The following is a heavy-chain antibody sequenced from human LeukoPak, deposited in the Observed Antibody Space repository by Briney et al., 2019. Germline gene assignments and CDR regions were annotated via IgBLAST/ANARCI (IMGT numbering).Heavy chain of an antibody. CDR1: GFTFSSYA. V-gene: IGHV3-23*01. Sequence: GGSLRLSCAASGFTFSSYAMSWVRQAPGKGLEWVSAISGSGGGTYYADSVKGRFTISRDNSKNTLYLQMNSLRAEDTAVYYCAKGLSYSSSSPSDYWGQGTLVTVSS. J-gene: IGHJ4*02. CDR3: AKGLSYSSSSPSDY. CDR2: ISGSGGGT. D-gene: IGHD6-6*01.